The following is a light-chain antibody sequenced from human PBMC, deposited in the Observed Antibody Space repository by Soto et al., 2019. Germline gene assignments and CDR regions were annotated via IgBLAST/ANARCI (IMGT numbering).Light chain of an antibody. CDR1: KNDIGVYDF. J-gene: IGLJ1*01. Sequence: QSVLTQPPSASGSPGQSVTISCTGTKNDIGVYDFVSWYQHHPGKAPRLIIYEVVQRPSGVPDRFSGSKSGNTASLTVSGFQAADEADYFCKSYAGSNIYVFGSGTKLTVL. V-gene: IGLV2-8*01. CDR2: EVV. CDR3: KSYAGSNIYV.